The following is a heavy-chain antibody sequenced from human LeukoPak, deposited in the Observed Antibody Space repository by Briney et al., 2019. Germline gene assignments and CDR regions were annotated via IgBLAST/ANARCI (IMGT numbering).Heavy chain of an antibody. CDR2: IYYSRST. CDR3: ARGDILTGPDY. Sequence: SETLSLTCTVSGGSISSYYWSWIRQPPGKGLEWIGYIYYSRSTNYNPSLKSRVTISVDTSKNQFSLKLSSVTAADTAVYYCARGDILTGPDYWGQGTLVTVSS. D-gene: IGHD3-9*01. J-gene: IGHJ4*02. V-gene: IGHV4-59*01. CDR1: GGSISSYY.